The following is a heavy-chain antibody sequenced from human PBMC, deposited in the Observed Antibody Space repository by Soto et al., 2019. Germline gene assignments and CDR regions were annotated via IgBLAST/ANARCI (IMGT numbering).Heavy chain of an antibody. V-gene: IGHV1-8*01. J-gene: IGHJ5*02. Sequence: ASVKVSCKASGYTFTSYDINWVRQATGQGLEWMGWMNPNSGNTGYAQKFQGRVTMTRNTSISTAYMELSSLRSEDTAVYYCARGREYDFWSGYYTRGWFDPWGQGTLVTVSS. CDR2: MNPNSGNT. CDR3: ARGREYDFWSGYYTRGWFDP. CDR1: GYTFTSYD. D-gene: IGHD3-3*01.